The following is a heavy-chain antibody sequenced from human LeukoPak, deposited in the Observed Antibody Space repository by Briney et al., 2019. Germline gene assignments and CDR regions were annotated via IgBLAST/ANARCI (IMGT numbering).Heavy chain of an antibody. Sequence: SETLSLTCSFSGYSISSGYYWGWIRQPPGKGLEWIGYIYYSGSTNYNPSLKSRVTISVDTSKNQFSLKLSSVTAADTAVYYCARDKGDYGDYYWFDPWGQGTLVTVSS. CDR3: ARDKGDYGDYYWFDP. CDR1: GYSISSGYY. CDR2: IYYSGST. J-gene: IGHJ5*02. D-gene: IGHD4-17*01. V-gene: IGHV4-61*01.